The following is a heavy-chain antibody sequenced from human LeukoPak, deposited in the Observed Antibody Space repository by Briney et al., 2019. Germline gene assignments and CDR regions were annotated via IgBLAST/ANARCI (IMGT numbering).Heavy chain of an antibody. D-gene: IGHD1-26*01. CDR1: GFTFSNYW. Sequence: GGSLRLSCAASGFTFSNYWVHWVRQAPGKGLVWVSRINPDGSTINYADSVKGRFTISRDNAKNTLYLQMNSLRAEDTAVYYCAKGHKLGATQFDYWGQGTLVTVSS. J-gene: IGHJ4*02. V-gene: IGHV3-74*01. CDR3: AKGHKLGATQFDY. CDR2: INPDGSTI.